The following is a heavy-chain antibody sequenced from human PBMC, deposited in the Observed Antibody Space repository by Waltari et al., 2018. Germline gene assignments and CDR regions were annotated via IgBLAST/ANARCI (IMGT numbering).Heavy chain of an antibody. CDR1: GFTFSRHW. V-gene: IGHV3-7*01. CDR3: ARGDYGDYVGWNFDL. Sequence: EVQLVESGGDLVQPGGSLRLSCAASGFTFSRHWMNWVRQAPGKGLEWVANIKHDGSVQYYVDSVKGRFTIARDKAKKSLYLQMNTLRAEDTALYYCARGDYGDYVGWNFDLWGRGTLVTVSS. CDR2: IKHDGSVQ. D-gene: IGHD4-17*01. J-gene: IGHJ2*01.